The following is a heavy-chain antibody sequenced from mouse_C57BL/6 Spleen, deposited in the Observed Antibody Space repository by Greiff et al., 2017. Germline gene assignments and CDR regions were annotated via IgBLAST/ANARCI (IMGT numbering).Heavy chain of an antibody. CDR2: IYPGDGDT. D-gene: IGHD1-1*01. V-gene: IGHV1-80*01. J-gene: IGHJ2*01. CDR3: SKGAYYYGSYFDY. CDR1: GYAFSSYW. Sequence: QVQLQQSGAELVKPGASVKISCKASGYAFSSYWMNWVKQRPGKGLEWIGQIYPGDGDTNYNGKFKGKATLTADKSSSTAYMQLISLTSEDAAVYFCSKGAYYYGSYFDYWGQGTTLTVSS.